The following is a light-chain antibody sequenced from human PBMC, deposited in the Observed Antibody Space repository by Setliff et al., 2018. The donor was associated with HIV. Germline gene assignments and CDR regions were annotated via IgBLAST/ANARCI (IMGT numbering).Light chain of an antibody. CDR2: DVH. V-gene: IGLV2-14*03. CDR3: NSYRSFSTLYV. J-gene: IGLJ1*01. CDR1: SSDIGGYNY. Sequence: QSALPQPASVSGSPGQSITISCTGTSSDIGGYNYVYWYQQHPGKAPKLMIYDVHKRPSGVSNRFSVSKSGNTASLTISGLQAEDEADYYCNSYRSFSTLYVFGTGTKVTVL.